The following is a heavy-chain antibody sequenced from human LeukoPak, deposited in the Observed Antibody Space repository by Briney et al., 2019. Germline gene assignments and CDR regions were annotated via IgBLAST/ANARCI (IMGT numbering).Heavy chain of an antibody. Sequence: PGGSLRLSCAASGFTFSVYWMHWVRQAPGKGLVWVSRINGDGVSINYADSVMGRFTISRDNAKNTLYLQMDSLRAEDTAVYYCARAGRPKNGSYPTDFWGQGTLVTVSS. D-gene: IGHD1-26*01. CDR1: GFTFSVYW. V-gene: IGHV3-74*01. CDR3: ARAGRPKNGSYPTDF. CDR2: INGDGVSI. J-gene: IGHJ4*02.